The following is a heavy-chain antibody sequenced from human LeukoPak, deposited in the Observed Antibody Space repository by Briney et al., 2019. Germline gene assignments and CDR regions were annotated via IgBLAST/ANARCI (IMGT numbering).Heavy chain of an antibody. V-gene: IGHV3-66*01. CDR2: IYSGGRT. J-gene: IGHJ6*02. CDR3: ANSRGDLSFYDYYYGMDV. CDR1: GFTVSSKY. D-gene: IGHD3-16*02. Sequence: GGSLRLSCAASGFTVSSKYMSWVRQGPGKGPEWVSVIYSGGRTYYADSVKGRFTISRDNSKNTLYLQMNSLRAEDTAVYYCANSRGDLSFYDYYYGMDVWGQGTTVTVSS.